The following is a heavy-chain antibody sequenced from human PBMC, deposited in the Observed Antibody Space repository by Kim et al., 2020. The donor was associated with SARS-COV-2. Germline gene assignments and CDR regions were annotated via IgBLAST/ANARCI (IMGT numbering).Heavy chain of an antibody. CDR2: ST. D-gene: IGHD1-26*01. V-gene: IGHV3-23*01. Sequence: STYYADSGKGRFTISRDNSKNTLYLQMNSLRAEDTAVYYCAKDHGGSLDYWGQGTLVTVSS. J-gene: IGHJ4*02. CDR3: AKDHGGSLDY.